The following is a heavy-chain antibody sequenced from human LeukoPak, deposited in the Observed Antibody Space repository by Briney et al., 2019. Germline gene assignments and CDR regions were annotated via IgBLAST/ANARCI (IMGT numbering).Heavy chain of an antibody. CDR2: INHSGST. D-gene: IGHD6-13*01. J-gene: IGHJ5*02. V-gene: IGHV4-34*01. CDR3: ARLIAAAGT. Sequence: SETLSLTCAVYGGSFSGYYWSWIRQPPGKGLEWIGEINHSGSTNYNPSLKSRVTISVDTSKDQFSLKLSSVTAADTAVYYCARLIAAAGTWGQGTLVTVSS. CDR1: GGSFSGYY.